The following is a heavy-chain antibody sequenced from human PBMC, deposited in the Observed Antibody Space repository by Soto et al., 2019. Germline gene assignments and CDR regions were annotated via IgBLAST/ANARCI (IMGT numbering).Heavy chain of an antibody. CDR3: ARESSSGYAFDI. J-gene: IGHJ3*02. Sequence: SETLYLTCTVSGGSISSGDYYWSWIRQPPGKGLEWIGYIYYSGSTYYNPSLKSRVTISVDTSKNQFSLKLSSVTAADTAVYYCARESSSGYAFDIWGQGTMVTVSS. CDR2: IYYSGST. CDR1: GGSISSGDYY. D-gene: IGHD6-6*01. V-gene: IGHV4-30-4*01.